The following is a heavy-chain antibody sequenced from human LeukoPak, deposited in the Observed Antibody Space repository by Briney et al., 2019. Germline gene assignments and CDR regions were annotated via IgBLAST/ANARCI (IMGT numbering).Heavy chain of an antibody. Sequence: ASVKVSCKASGYTFTSYDINWVRQATGQGLEWMGWMNPNSGNTGYAQKFQGRVTMTRNTSISTAYMELSSLRSEDTAVYYCARVPRMYYDFWSGYYKGYYFDYWGQGTLVTVSS. CDR2: MNPNSGNT. V-gene: IGHV1-8*01. J-gene: IGHJ4*02. CDR3: ARVPRMYYDFWSGYYKGYYFDY. CDR1: GYTFTSYD. D-gene: IGHD3-3*01.